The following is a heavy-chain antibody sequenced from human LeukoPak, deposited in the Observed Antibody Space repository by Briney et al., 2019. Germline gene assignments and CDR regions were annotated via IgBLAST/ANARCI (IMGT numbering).Heavy chain of an antibody. CDR1: GYSISIGYY. CDR3: ARVGSVAVAGLFDD. J-gene: IGHJ4*02. CDR2: IYHSGST. V-gene: IGHV4-38-2*01. Sequence: PSETLSLTCAVSGYSISIGYYWCWIRQPPGKGLEWIGSIYHSGSTYYNPSLKSRVTISVDTSKDQFSLKLSSVTAADTAVYYCARVGSVAVAGLFDDWGQGTLVTVSS. D-gene: IGHD6-19*01.